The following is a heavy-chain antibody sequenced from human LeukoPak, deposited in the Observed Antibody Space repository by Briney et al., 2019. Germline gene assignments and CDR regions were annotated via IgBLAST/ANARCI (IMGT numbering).Heavy chain of an antibody. J-gene: IGHJ3*02. CDR2: MSSSGGAI. V-gene: IGHV3-11*01. Sequence: SGGSLRLSCAASGFTFSDYYMSWIRQAPGKGLEWVSYMSSSGGAIYYADSVKGRFTISRDNAKNSLYLQMNSLRAEDTAVYYCARDMTTLVYAFDIWGQGTMVTVSS. CDR1: GFTFSDYY. D-gene: IGHD1-1*01. CDR3: ARDMTTLVYAFDI.